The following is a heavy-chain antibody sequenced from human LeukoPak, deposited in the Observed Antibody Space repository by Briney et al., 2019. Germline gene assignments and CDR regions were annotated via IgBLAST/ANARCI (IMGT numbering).Heavy chain of an antibody. CDR1: GFTFSSYA. CDR3: AKAGYYYDSSGYSLDY. D-gene: IGHD3-22*01. V-gene: IGHV3-43*02. Sequence: GGSLRLSCAASGFTFSSYAMHWVRQAPGKGLEWVSLISGDGGSTYYADSVKGRFTISRDNSKNSLYLQMNSLRAEDTALYYCAKAGYYYDSSGYSLDYWGQGTLVTVSS. CDR2: ISGDGGST. J-gene: IGHJ4*02.